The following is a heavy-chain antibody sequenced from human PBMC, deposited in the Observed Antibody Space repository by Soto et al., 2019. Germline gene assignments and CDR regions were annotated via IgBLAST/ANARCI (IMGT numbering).Heavy chain of an antibody. J-gene: IGHJ4*02. V-gene: IGHV3-74*01. CDR1: GFMFSSYW. CDR3: VRDHMGVGIDY. D-gene: IGHD1-26*01. Sequence: EVQLVESGGGLVQPGGSLRLSCAASGFMFSSYWMHWVRQAPGKGPVWVSHIDSDGSDTTYADSVKGRFTISRDNAKNTVYRQMNSLRAEDTAVYYCVRDHMGVGIDYWGLGTLVTVSS. CDR2: IDSDGSDT.